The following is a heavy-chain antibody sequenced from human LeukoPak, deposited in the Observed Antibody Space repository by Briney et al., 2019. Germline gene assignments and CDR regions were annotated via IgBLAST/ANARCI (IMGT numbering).Heavy chain of an antibody. J-gene: IGHJ5*02. Sequence: PGGSLRLSCAASGFTFSSHAVSRVRQAPGKGLEWVSSVSATGGSTYYADSVKGRFTISRDNSKNTLYLQMNSLRAEDTAVYYCARACIAAAPKHWFDPWGQGTLVTVSS. CDR3: ARACIAAAPKHWFDP. CDR2: VSATGGST. D-gene: IGHD6-13*01. V-gene: IGHV3-23*01. CDR1: GFTFSSHA.